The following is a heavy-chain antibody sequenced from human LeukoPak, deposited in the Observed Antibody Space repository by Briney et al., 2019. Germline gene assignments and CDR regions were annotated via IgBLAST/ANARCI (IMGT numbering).Heavy chain of an antibody. J-gene: IGHJ3*02. CDR1: GYTFTRYV. CDR3: ARATSGWLDDAFDI. Sequence: ASVKVSCKASGYTFTRYVIHWVRQANGQGVEWMGWMNPNSGNTGYAQKFQGRVTMTRNTSISTAYMELSSLRSEDTAVYYCARATSGWLDDAFDIWGQGTMVTVSS. V-gene: IGHV1-8*01. D-gene: IGHD6-19*01. CDR2: MNPNSGNT.